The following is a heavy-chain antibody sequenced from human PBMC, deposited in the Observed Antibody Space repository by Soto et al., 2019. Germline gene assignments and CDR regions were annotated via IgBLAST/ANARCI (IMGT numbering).Heavy chain of an antibody. J-gene: IGHJ4*02. CDR1: GFTFSRYW. V-gene: IGHV3-7*03. CDR3: ARERTGDGYNPTS. D-gene: IGHD5-12*01. CDR2: IKQDGSDK. Sequence: VGSLRLSCAASGFTFSRYWISWVRQAPGKGLEWVANIKQDGSDKYYVDSVKGRFTISRDNAKNSLYLQMNSLRAEDTAVYYCARERTGDGYNPTSWGQGTLVTVSS.